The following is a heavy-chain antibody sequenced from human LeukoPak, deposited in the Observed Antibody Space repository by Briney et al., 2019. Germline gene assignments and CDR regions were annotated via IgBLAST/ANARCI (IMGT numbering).Heavy chain of an antibody. J-gene: IGHJ5*02. V-gene: IGHV4-30-2*01. CDR2: IYHTGST. Sequence: SETLSLTCTVSGGSISGSGYYWSWIRQPPGKGLEWIGYIYHTGSTYYNPSLASRVTISVDRSKNQFSLRLTSVTAADTAVFYCARGGVGPTTNWFDPWGQGTLVTVSS. D-gene: IGHD1-26*01. CDR3: ARGGVGPTTNWFDP. CDR1: GGSISGSGYY.